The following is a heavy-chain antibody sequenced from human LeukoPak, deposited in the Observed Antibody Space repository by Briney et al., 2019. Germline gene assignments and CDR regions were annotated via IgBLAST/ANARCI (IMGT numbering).Heavy chain of an antibody. Sequence: PGGSLRLSCAASGFTVSSNHMSWVRQAPGKGLEWVSLIYSGGSIYYADSVKGRFTISRDNAKNSLYLQMNSLRAEDTAVYYCARDAFDIWGQGTMVTVSS. CDR3: ARDAFDI. J-gene: IGHJ3*02. V-gene: IGHV3-66*01. CDR1: GFTVSSNH. CDR2: IYSGGSI.